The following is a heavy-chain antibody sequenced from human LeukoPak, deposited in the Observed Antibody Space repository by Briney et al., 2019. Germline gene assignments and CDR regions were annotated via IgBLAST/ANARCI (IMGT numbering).Heavy chain of an antibody. CDR1: GGSFSGYY. J-gene: IGHJ4*02. CDR2: INHSGST. D-gene: IGHD2-2*01. Sequence: PSETLSLTCAVYGGSFSGYYWSWIRQPPGKGLEWIGEINHSGSTNYNPSLKSRVTISVDTSKNQFSLKLSSVTAADTAVYYCAGERKLYVVVPAAREFDYWGQGTLVTVSS. V-gene: IGHV4-34*01. CDR3: AGERKLYVVVPAAREFDY.